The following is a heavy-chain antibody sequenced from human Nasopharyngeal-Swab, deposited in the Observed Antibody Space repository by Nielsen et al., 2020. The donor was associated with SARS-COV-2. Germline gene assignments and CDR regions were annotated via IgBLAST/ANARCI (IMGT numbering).Heavy chain of an antibody. CDR3: ARGVVLRYFDWSAHAFDI. Sequence: RQAPGKGLEWIGEINHSRSTNYNPSLKSRVTISVDTSKNQFSLKLSSVTAADTAVYYCARGVVLRYFDWSAHAFDIWGQGTMVTVSS. V-gene: IGHV4-34*01. D-gene: IGHD3-9*01. J-gene: IGHJ3*02. CDR2: INHSRST.